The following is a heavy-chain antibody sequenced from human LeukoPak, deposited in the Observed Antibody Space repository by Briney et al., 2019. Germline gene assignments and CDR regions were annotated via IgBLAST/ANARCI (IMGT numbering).Heavy chain of an antibody. CDR1: GGSISSSSYY. D-gene: IGHD3-3*01. Sequence: PSETLSLTCTVSGGSISSSSYYWGWIRQPPGKGLEWVANIKQDGSEKYYVDSVKGRFTISRDNAKNSLYLQMNSLRAEDTAVYYCARDQRNDFWSGYYPYYYYYYMDVWGKGTTVTVSS. V-gene: IGHV3-7*01. J-gene: IGHJ6*03. CDR2: IKQDGSEK. CDR3: ARDQRNDFWSGYYPYYYYYYMDV.